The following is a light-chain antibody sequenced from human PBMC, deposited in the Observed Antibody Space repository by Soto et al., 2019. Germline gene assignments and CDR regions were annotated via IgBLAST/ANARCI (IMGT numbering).Light chain of an antibody. Sequence: QSVLTQPPSVSAAPGQKVTVSCSGSRSNIGNNAVAWYQHLPGTAPKLLIYDNDKRPSGISDRFSASKSGASATLAITGRQAGAEANYHGETRDGTRGGGVFGGGTKVPVL. CDR1: RSNIGNNA. V-gene: IGLV1-51*01. J-gene: IGLJ3*02. CDR2: DND. CDR3: ETRDGTRGGGV.